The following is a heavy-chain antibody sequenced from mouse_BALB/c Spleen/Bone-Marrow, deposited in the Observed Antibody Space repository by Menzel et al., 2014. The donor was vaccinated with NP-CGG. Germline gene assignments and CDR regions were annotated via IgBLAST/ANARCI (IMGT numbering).Heavy chain of an antibody. Sequence: VQLKESGGGLVQPGGSLKLSCAASGFDFSRYWMSWVRRAPGKGLEWIGEINPDSNTINYTPSLKDKFIISRDNAKNTLYLQMSKVRSEDTALYYCARLGYYGSFAYWGQGTLVTVSA. J-gene: IGHJ3*01. V-gene: IGHV4-1*02. CDR1: GFDFSRYW. CDR3: ARLGYYGSFAY. D-gene: IGHD1-2*01. CDR2: INPDSNTI.